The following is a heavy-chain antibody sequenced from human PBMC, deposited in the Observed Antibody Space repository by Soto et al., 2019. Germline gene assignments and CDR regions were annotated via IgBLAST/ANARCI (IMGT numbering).Heavy chain of an antibody. J-gene: IGHJ3*02. V-gene: IGHV3-7*01. Sequence: GGSLRLSCAASGFTFSSYAMSWVRQAPGKGLEWVANIKQDGSEKYYVDSVKGRFTISRDNAKNSLYLQMNSLRAEDTAVYYCARRRVVVVVAATVEHDAFDIWGQGTMVTVSS. CDR3: ARRRVVVVVAATVEHDAFDI. D-gene: IGHD2-15*01. CDR1: GFTFSSYA. CDR2: IKQDGSEK.